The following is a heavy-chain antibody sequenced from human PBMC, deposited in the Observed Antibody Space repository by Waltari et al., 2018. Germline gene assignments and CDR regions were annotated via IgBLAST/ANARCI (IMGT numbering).Heavy chain of an antibody. Sequence: EVQVVESGGGLVQPGGSLRLSCAASGFSFNTFWMNWGRQAPGKGLVGVSRINSAGTGTKYAEFVQGRFTISRDNCKNTLFLQMNSLKVDDTAVYYCVAEGSNSVHHWGHGTLVTVSS. J-gene: IGHJ5*02. V-gene: IGHV3-74*03. CDR3: VAEGSNSVHH. D-gene: IGHD1-26*01. CDR1: GFSFNTFW. CDR2: INSAGTGT.